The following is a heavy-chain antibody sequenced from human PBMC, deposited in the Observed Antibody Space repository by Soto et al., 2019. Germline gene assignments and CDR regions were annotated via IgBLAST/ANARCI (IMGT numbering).Heavy chain of an antibody. CDR1: GGSISSSSYY. J-gene: IGHJ4*02. Sequence: PSETLSLTCTVSGGSISSSSYYWGWIRQPPGKGLEWIGSIYYSGSTYYNPSLKSRVTISVDRSKNQFSLKLSSVTAADTAVYYCARVRSGWGIDYWGQGTLVTVSS. D-gene: IGHD6-19*01. CDR2: IYYSGST. V-gene: IGHV4-39*07. CDR3: ARVRSGWGIDY.